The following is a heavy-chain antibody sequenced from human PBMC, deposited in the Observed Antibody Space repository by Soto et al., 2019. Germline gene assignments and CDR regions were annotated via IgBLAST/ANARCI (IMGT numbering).Heavy chain of an antibody. D-gene: IGHD3-10*01. Sequence: WTWIRQHPGKGLEWIGNIHHSGSTFYNPSLKSRVSISVDTSKNQFSQKLSSVTAADTAVYFCVRGVLSWGQGTLVTVSS. V-gene: IGHV4-31*02. CDR2: IHHSGST. J-gene: IGHJ1*01. CDR3: VRGVLS.